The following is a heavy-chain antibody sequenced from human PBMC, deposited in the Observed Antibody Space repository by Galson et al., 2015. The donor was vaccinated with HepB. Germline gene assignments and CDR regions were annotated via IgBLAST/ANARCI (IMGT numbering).Heavy chain of an antibody. CDR3: VRRDPLGLVNFYYFDL. V-gene: IGHV5-51*03. CDR2: IYPYDSDT. Sequence: QSGAEVKKPGESLTISCKVSGFAFLSSWIGWVRQMPGKGLEWMGIIYPYDSDTRYSPSFHGQVTISADTSINTAYLQWASLKASDTAMYYCVRRDPLGLVNFYYFDLWGRGTLVTVSS. CDR1: GFAFLSSW. D-gene: IGHD3/OR15-3a*01. J-gene: IGHJ2*01.